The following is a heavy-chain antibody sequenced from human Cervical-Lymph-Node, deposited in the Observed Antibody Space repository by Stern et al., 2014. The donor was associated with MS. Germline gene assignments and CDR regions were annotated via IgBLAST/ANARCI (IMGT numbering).Heavy chain of an antibody. Sequence: VQLVESGGGFVQPGGSLCLSCAASGFTFTDYTMNWVRQAPGKGLEWLSYISIFGDTIYYADSVKGRFTISRDNGRNSLYLQMNSLRVEDTAVYYCARGPPLFDPWGQGTLVTVSS. CDR3: ARGPPLFDP. CDR1: GFTFTDYT. CDR2: ISIFGDTI. V-gene: IGHV3-48*01. J-gene: IGHJ5*02.